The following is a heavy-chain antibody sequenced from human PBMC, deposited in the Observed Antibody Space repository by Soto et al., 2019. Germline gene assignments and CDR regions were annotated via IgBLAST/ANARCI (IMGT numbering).Heavy chain of an antibody. CDR1: GFTFDDYA. J-gene: IGHJ4*02. D-gene: IGHD5-12*01. CDR2: ISWNSGSI. V-gene: IGHV3-9*01. CDR3: AKGEMATITQWDY. Sequence: GGSLRLSCAASGFTFDDYAMHWVRQAPGKGLEWVSGISWNSGSIGYADSVKGRFTISRDNAKNSLYLQMNSLRAEDTALYYCAKGEMATITQWDYWGQGTLVTVSS.